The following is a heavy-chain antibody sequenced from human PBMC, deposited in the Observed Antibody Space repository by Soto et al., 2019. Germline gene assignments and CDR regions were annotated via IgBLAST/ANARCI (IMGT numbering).Heavy chain of an antibody. Sequence: PSETLSLTCTVSGGSISSYYWSWIRQPPGKGLEWIGYIYYSGSTNYNPSLKSRVTISVDTSKNQFSLKLSSVTAADTAVYYCASSVLRFLEWNPYYFDYWGQGTLVTVSS. CDR1: GGSISSYY. V-gene: IGHV4-59*01. D-gene: IGHD3-3*01. CDR2: IYYSGST. CDR3: ASSVLRFLEWNPYYFDY. J-gene: IGHJ4*02.